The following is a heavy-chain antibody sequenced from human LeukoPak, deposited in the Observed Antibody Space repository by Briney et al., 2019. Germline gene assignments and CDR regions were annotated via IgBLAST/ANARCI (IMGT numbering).Heavy chain of an antibody. Sequence: SETLSLTCTVSGDSISNYYWSWIRQPPGKGLEWIGYIYYTGSTNYNPSLKSRVTISADTSKNQLSLKLSSVTAADTALYYCARSPYGSGSYLRYWGQGTLVTVSS. D-gene: IGHD3-10*01. CDR2: IYYTGST. CDR3: ARSPYGSGSYLRY. J-gene: IGHJ4*02. V-gene: IGHV4-59*08. CDR1: GDSISNYY.